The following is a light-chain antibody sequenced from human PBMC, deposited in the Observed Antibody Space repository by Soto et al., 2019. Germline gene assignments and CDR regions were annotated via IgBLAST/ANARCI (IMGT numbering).Light chain of an antibody. CDR2: DIS. CDR3: SSYTSSSTLEV. CDR1: SSDVGGYNY. J-gene: IGLJ1*01. Sequence: QSALTQPASVSGSPGQSITISCTGTSSDVGGYNYVSWYQQHPGKAPKLMIDDISNRPSGVSHRFSGSKSGNTASLTICGLQAEDDADYYCSSYTSSSTLEVFGTGTKVTVL. V-gene: IGLV2-14*01.